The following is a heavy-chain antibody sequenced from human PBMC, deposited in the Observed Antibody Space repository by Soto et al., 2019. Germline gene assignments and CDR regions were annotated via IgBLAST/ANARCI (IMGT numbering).Heavy chain of an antibody. D-gene: IGHD1-1*01. V-gene: IGHV1-69*04. Sequence: KVSCKASGGTFSSYTISWVRQAPGQGLEWMGRIIPILGIANYAQKFQGRVTITADKSTSTAYMELSSLRSEDTAVYYCAREGETGTRNFAYWGQGTLVTVSS. CDR3: AREGETGTRNFAY. CDR1: GGTFSSYT. J-gene: IGHJ4*02. CDR2: IIPILGIA.